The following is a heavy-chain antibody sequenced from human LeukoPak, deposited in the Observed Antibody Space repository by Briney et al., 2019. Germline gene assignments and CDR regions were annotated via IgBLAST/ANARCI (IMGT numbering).Heavy chain of an antibody. V-gene: IGHV5-51*01. CDR2: ISTGTSDT. J-gene: IGHJ4*02. D-gene: IGHD3-10*01. CDR3: TRGSYGSGTDYNVAFDY. CDR1: GYRSIDYC. Sequence: RRGSRQISCMGSGYRSIDYCIGGVRHLHGKGLWWMGIISTGTSDTRNSTSFQGQVTRSAGKSISTAYLQWSSLKASDTAMFDCTRGSYGSGTDYNVAFDYWGQGTLVTVSS.